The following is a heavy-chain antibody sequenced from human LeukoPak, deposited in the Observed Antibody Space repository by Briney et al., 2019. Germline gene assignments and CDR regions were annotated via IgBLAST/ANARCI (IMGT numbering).Heavy chain of an antibody. J-gene: IGHJ4*02. D-gene: IGHD2-21*01. CDR2: MIPMLGTI. V-gene: IGHV1-69*05. Sequence: SVKVSCKASGDSLTTYAVTWVRQAPGQGLEWMGVMIPMLGTIDYAQKFQDRVTMTTDESTRTAYMELSGLRSEDTAVYYCAREQNILCLYCLGHWGQGSLVTVSP. CDR3: AREQNILCLYCLGH. CDR1: GDSLTTYA.